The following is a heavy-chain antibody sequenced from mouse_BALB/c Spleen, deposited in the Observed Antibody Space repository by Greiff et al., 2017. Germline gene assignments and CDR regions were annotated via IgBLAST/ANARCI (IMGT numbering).Heavy chain of an antibody. CDR2: IDPENGNT. CDR1: GFNIKDYY. D-gene: IGHD1-1*01. V-gene: IGHV14-1*02. Sequence: EVKLQESGAELVRPGALVKLSCKASGFNIKDYYMHWVKQRPEQGLEWIGWIDPENGNTIYDPKFQGKASITADTSSNTAYLQLSSLTSEDTAVYYCARYDYGSSYVGYWGQGTTLTVSS. CDR3: ARYDYGSSYVGY. J-gene: IGHJ2*01.